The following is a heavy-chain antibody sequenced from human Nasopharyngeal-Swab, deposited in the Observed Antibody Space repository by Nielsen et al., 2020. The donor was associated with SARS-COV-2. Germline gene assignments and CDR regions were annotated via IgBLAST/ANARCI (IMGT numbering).Heavy chain of an antibody. D-gene: IGHD3-22*01. Sequence: GGSLRLSCAASGFSFRSYEMNWVRQAPGKGLEWVSYISSSGSTTYYADSVKGRFTISRDNAKNSLYLQMNSLRAEDTAVYYCARDYRTYYYDSSGYYASYYYGMDVWGQGTTVTVSS. V-gene: IGHV3-48*03. CDR3: ARDYRTYYYDSSGYYASYYYGMDV. CDR1: GFSFRSYE. J-gene: IGHJ6*02. CDR2: ISSSGSTT.